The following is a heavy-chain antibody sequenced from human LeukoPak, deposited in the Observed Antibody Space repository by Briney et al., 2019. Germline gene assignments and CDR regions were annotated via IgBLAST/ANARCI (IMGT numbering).Heavy chain of an antibody. CDR2: IIPIFGRA. J-gene: IGHJ4*02. D-gene: IGHD6-19*01. CDR3: ARDQPLDSGWYEEYYFDY. V-gene: IGHV1-69*06. Sequence: SVTVSCKGSGGTFSSYAFSLVRQPPGQGLGWMGGIIPIFGRANYSQKFQGRVTITADKSTSTAYMELSSLRSEDTAVYYCARDQPLDSGWYEEYYFDYWGQGTLVTVSS. CDR1: GGTFSSYA.